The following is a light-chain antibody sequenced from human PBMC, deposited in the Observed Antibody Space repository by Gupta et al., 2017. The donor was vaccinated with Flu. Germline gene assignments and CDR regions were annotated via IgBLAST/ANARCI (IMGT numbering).Light chain of an antibody. V-gene: IGKV3-15*01. Sequence: PATLSLSPGERATLSCRASQGVSTNLDWYQQKPGQAPRLLIYQADTRATGIPARFSGSGSGTEFTLTISSLQSEDFAVYYCQQYNSWLYTFGQGTKLEI. J-gene: IGKJ2*01. CDR3: QQYNSWLYT. CDR1: QGVSTN. CDR2: QAD.